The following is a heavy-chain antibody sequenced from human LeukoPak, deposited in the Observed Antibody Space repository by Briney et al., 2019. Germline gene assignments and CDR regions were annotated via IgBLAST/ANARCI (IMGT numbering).Heavy chain of an antibody. Sequence: ASVKVSCKASGYTFTSYHMHWVRQAPGQGLEWMGIINPSGGSTIYAQKFQGRVTMTRDTSTSTVYMELSSLRSEDTAVYYCARGLRDYDFWSGYYFDYWGQGTLVTVSS. CDR1: GYTFTSYH. CDR2: INPSGGST. J-gene: IGHJ4*02. D-gene: IGHD3-3*01. V-gene: IGHV1-46*03. CDR3: ARGLRDYDFWSGYYFDY.